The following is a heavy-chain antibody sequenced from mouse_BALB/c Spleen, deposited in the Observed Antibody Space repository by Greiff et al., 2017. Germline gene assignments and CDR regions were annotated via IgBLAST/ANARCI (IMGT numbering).Heavy chain of an antibody. CDR2: ISNGGGST. D-gene: IGHD2-3*01. V-gene: IGHV5-12-2*01. J-gene: IGHJ3*01. Sequence: EVQLVESGGGLVQPGGSLKLSCAASGFTFSSYTMSWVRQTPEKRLEWVAYISNGGGSTYYPDTVKGRFTISRDNAKNTLYLQMSSLKSEDTAMYYCARRGDGYPWFAYWGQGTLVTVSA. CDR3: ARRGDGYPWFAY. CDR1: GFTFSSYT.